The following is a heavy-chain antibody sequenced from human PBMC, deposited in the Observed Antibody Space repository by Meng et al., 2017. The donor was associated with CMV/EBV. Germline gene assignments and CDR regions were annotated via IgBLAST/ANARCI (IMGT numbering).Heavy chain of an antibody. Sequence: GGSLRLSCEASGFSFSTSWMGWVRQAPGKGLEWVANIKQDGSDMYYVDSVKGRFTISRDNAKSTLYLQMNSLRAEDTAVFYCARVEEWGWFDPWGQGTLVTVSS. V-gene: IGHV3-7*01. CDR1: GFSFSTSW. J-gene: IGHJ5*02. CDR3: ARVEEWGWFDP. D-gene: IGHD3-16*01. CDR2: IKQDGSDM.